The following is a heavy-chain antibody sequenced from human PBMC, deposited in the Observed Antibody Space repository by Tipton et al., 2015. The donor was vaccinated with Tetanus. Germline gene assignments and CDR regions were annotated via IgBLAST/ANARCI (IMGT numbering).Heavy chain of an antibody. CDR3: ARSESRIAPPIPWGMDI. CDR1: GFTFSAYY. D-gene: IGHD3-16*01. Sequence: SLRLSCAASGFTFSAYYMSWIRLAPGKGLEWISYISHTGTTTYYSASVMGRFTVSRDNTKNSLYLEINSLRAEDTAVYYCARSESRIAPPIPWGMDIWGQGTTVTVSS. CDR2: ISHTGTTT. J-gene: IGHJ6*02. V-gene: IGHV3-11*01.